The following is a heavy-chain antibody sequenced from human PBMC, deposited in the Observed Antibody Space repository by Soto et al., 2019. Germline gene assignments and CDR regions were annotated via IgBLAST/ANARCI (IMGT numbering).Heavy chain of an antibody. CDR3: ASNNPGIAVAEGAFDI. D-gene: IGHD6-19*01. V-gene: IGHV1-69*01. CDR2: IIPIFGTA. CDR1: GGTFSSYA. Sequence: QVQLVQSGAEVKKPGSSVKVSCKASGGTFSSYAISWVRQAPGQGLKWMGGIIPIFGTANYAQKFQGRVTITADESTSTAYMELSSLRSEDTAVYYCASNNPGIAVAEGAFDIWGQGTMVTVSS. J-gene: IGHJ3*02.